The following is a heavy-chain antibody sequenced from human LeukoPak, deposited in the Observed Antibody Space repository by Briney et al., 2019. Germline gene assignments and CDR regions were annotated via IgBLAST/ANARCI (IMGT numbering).Heavy chain of an antibody. J-gene: IGHJ4*02. CDR1: GYTFTSYD. Sequence: ASVKVSCKASGYTFTSYDINWVRQATGQGLEWMGWMNPNSGNTGYAQKFQGRVTMTRNTSISTAYMELSSLRSEDTAVYYCARSIETLTYSSSWYFPVDYRGQGTLVTVSS. CDR3: ARSIETLTYSSSWYFPVDY. CDR2: MNPNSGNT. D-gene: IGHD6-13*01. V-gene: IGHV1-8*01.